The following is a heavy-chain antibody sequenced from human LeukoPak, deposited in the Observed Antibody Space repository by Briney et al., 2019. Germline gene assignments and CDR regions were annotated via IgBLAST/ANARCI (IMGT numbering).Heavy chain of an antibody. CDR2: IWYDGSNK. Sequence: GRSLRLSCAASGFTFSSYGMHWVRQAPGKGLEWVAVIWYDGSNKYYADSVKGRFTISRDNSKNTLYLQMNSLRAEDTAVYYCARPSLRFLEALGFDYWGQGTLVTVSS. CDR3: ARPSLRFLEALGFDY. D-gene: IGHD3-3*01. V-gene: IGHV3-33*01. J-gene: IGHJ4*02. CDR1: GFTFSSYG.